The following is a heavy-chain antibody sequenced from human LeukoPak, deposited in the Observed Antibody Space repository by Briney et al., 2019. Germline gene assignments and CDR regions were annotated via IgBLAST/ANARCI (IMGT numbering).Heavy chain of an antibody. J-gene: IGHJ4*02. CDR3: AREIGPRQLHLWGAAFDF. CDR2: INPSGGGT. CDR1: GYTFTNYY. V-gene: IGHV1-46*01. Sequence: ASVKVSCKASGYTFTNYYIHWVRQAPGQGPEWMGIINPSGGGTNYQGRVTMTRDTSTSTVYMELSSLRSDDTAVYYCAREIGPRQLHLWGAAFDFWGQGTLVTVSS. D-gene: IGHD5-18*01.